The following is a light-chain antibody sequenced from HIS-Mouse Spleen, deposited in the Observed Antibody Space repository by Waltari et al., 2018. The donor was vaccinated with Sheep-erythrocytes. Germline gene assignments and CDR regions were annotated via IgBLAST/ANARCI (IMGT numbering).Light chain of an antibody. Sequence: SYELTQPPSVSVSPGQTASITCSGDHLGDKYACWYQQKPGQSPVLVIYQDSKRPSGIPERFSGSNSGNTATLTISGTQAMDEADYYCQAWDSSACVFGTGTKVTVL. CDR3: QAWDSSACV. V-gene: IGLV3-1*01. CDR2: QDS. J-gene: IGLJ1*01. CDR1: HLGDKY.